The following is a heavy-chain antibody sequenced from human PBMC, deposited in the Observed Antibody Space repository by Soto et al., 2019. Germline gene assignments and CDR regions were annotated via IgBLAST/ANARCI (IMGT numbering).Heavy chain of an antibody. CDR3: ARDRGGGGKFDP. J-gene: IGHJ5*02. D-gene: IGHD2-15*01. V-gene: IGHV4-30-2*01. CDR2: IYHSGST. CDR1: GGSISSGGYS. Sequence: ASETLSLTCAVSGGSISSGGYSWSWIRQPPGKGLEWIGYIYHSGSTYYNPSLKSRVTISVDRSKNQFSLKLSSVTAADTAVYYCARDRGGGGKFDPWGQGTLVTVSS.